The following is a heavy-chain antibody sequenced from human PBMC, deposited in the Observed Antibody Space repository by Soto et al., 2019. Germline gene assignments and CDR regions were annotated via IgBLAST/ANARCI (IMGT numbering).Heavy chain of an antibody. V-gene: IGHV3-21*01. Sequence: EVQLVESGGGLVKPGGSLRLSCAASGFTFSSYSMIWVRQAPGKGLEWVSSISSSSSYIYYADSVKGRFTISRDNAKNSLYLQMNSLRAEDTAVYYCARVPGGGYSYGYSDYWGQGTLVTVSS. J-gene: IGHJ4*02. D-gene: IGHD5-18*01. CDR3: ARVPGGGYSYGYSDY. CDR2: ISSSSSYI. CDR1: GFTFSSYS.